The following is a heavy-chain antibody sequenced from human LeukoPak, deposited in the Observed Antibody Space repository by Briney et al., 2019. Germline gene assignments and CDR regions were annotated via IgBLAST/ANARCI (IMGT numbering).Heavy chain of an antibody. J-gene: IGHJ1*01. V-gene: IGHV4-38-2*02. D-gene: IGHD3-22*01. CDR3: ARAVDSSGFSCFQH. CDR1: GHSIINSYY. CDR2: IYHTGAT. Sequence: SETLSLTCTVSGHSIINSYYWGWIRQPPGKGLEWIGSIYHTGATYYNPSLKSRVTISVDTSKNQFSLKLNSVTAADTAVYYCARAVDSSGFSCFQHWGQGTLVTVSS.